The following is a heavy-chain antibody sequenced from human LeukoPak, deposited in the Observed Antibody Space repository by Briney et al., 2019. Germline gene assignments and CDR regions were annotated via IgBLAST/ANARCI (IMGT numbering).Heavy chain of an antibody. V-gene: IGHV3-7*01. CDR1: GFIFSSYW. Sequence: GGSLRLSCVASGFIFSSYWMSWVRQAPGKGLEWVAIMSQDGSEKKYVDSVKGRFTISRDKTKKTVYLQMNSLRAEDTAVYYCARGGGYILDNWGQGTLVTVSS. J-gene: IGHJ4*02. CDR2: MSQDGSEK. D-gene: IGHD5-18*01. CDR3: ARGGGYILDN.